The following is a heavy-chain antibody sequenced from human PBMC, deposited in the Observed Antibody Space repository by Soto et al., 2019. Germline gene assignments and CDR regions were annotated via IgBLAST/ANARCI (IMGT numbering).Heavy chain of an antibody. D-gene: IGHD1-7*01. CDR1: GFTFSSYA. CDR3: ASHNRAGNWNYFFDY. Sequence: QVQLVESGGGVVQPGRSLRLSCAASGFTFSSYAMHWVCQAPGKGLEWVAVISYDGSNKYYADSVKGRFTISRDNSKNTLYLQMNRLRAEDTAVYYCASHNRAGNWNYFFDYWGQGTLVTVSS. V-gene: IGHV3-30-3*01. CDR2: ISYDGSNK. J-gene: IGHJ4*02.